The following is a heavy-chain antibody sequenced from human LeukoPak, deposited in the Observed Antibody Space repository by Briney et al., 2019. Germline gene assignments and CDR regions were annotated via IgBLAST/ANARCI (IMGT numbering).Heavy chain of an antibody. CDR3: AKDLLRWHTGDYYGMDV. D-gene: IGHD7-27*01. Sequence: GGSLRLSCAASGFTFSSYAMSWVRQAPGKGLEWVSAISGSGGSTYYADSVKGRFTISRDNSKNTLYLQMDSLRAEDTAVYYCAKDLLRWHTGDYYGMDVWGQGTTVTVSS. CDR2: ISGSGGST. J-gene: IGHJ6*02. V-gene: IGHV3-23*01. CDR1: GFTFSSYA.